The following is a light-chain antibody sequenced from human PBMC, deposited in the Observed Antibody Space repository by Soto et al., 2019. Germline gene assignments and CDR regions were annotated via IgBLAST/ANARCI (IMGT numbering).Light chain of an antibody. CDR3: MQATQLRT. CDR1: QSHVHSDGDTY. CDR2: KDS. J-gene: IGKJ1*01. V-gene: IGKV2-24*01. Sequence: DIVMTQTPLSSPVTLGQPASNSYKSSQSHVHSDGDTYLNWLQQRPGQPPRLLIYKDSNRVSGVPDRFSGSGAGTDFTLKISRVEAEDVGVYYCMQATQLRTFGQGTKVEIK.